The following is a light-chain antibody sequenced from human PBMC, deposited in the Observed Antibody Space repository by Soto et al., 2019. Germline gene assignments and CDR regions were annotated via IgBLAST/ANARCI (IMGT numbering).Light chain of an antibody. CDR1: QSVSRSD. CDR2: GAS. V-gene: IGKV3-20*01. CDR3: QQFSSTPSWT. J-gene: IGKJ1*01. Sequence: EIVITQSPATLSVSPGERATLSCRASQSVSRSDLAWYQQKPGQAPRLLIYGASSRATGIPDRFSGSGSGTDFTLTISRMEPEDFAVYYCQQFSSTPSWTFGQGTKVDI.